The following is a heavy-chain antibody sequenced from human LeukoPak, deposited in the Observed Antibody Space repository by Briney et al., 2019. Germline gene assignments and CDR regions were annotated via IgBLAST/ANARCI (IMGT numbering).Heavy chain of an antibody. CDR1: GFTFSDSG. CDR3: ARSVGYYSSYYFDY. Sequence: GGSLRLSCAASGFTFSDSGMSWVRQAPGKGLEWVSAISTDAGETHYADSVKGRFTISRDNAKNSLYLQMNSLRAEDTALYYCARSVGYYSSYYFDYWGQGTLVTVSS. CDR2: ISTDAGET. D-gene: IGHD3-3*01. V-gene: IGHV3-23*01. J-gene: IGHJ4*02.